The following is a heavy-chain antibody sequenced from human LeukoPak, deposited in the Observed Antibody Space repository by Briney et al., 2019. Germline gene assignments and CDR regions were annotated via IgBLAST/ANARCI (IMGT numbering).Heavy chain of an antibody. CDR1: GFTFGSYS. J-gene: IGHJ4*02. Sequence: GGPLRLSCPASGFTFGSYSMNWVRQAPGKGLEWVSFISSSNSTIYYADSVKGRFTRSKDNAKNSLYLQRNSLRAEDTDVYYCARDRGGSYSAIDYWGQGTLVTVSS. CDR2: ISSSNSTI. CDR3: ARDRGGSYSAIDY. D-gene: IGHD1-26*01. V-gene: IGHV3-48*04.